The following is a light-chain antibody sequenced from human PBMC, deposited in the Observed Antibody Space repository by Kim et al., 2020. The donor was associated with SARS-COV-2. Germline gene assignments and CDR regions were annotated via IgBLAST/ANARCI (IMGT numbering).Light chain of an antibody. V-gene: IGKV1-5*03. Sequence: DIQMTQSPSTLSASVGDRVTITCRASQSISSLLAWYQQKPGKAPKLLIYKASSLESGVPSRFSGSGSGTEFTLTISSLQPDDFATYYCQQYNTYPYTFRQGTKVEI. J-gene: IGKJ2*01. CDR1: QSISSL. CDR2: KAS. CDR3: QQYNTYPYT.